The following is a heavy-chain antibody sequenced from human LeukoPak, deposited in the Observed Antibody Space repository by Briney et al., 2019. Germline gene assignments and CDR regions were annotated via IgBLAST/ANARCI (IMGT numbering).Heavy chain of an antibody. J-gene: IGHJ5*02. CDR2: ISSSSSYI. D-gene: IGHD5-18*01. CDR1: GFTFSSYS. CDR3: ARDWGTAMGSNWFDP. V-gene: IGHV3-21*01. Sequence: GGSLRLSCAASGFTFSSYSMNWVRQAPGKGLEWGSSISSSSSYIYYADSVKGRFTISRDNAKNSLYLQMNSLRAEDTAVYYCARDWGTAMGSNWFDPWGQGTLVTVSS.